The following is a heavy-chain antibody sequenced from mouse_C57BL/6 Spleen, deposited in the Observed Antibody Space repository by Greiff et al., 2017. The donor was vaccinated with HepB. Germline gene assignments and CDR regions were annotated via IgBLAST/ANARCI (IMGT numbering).Heavy chain of an antibody. D-gene: IGHD2-12*01. Sequence: VKLQQPGAELVRPGTSVKLSCKASGYTFTSYWMHWVKQRPGQGLEWIGVIDPSDSYTNYNQKFKGKATLTVDTSSSTAYMQLSSLTSEDSAVYYCARSRYDEGGFDYWGQGTTLTVSS. V-gene: IGHV1-59*01. CDR3: ARSRYDEGGFDY. J-gene: IGHJ2*01. CDR1: GYTFTSYW. CDR2: IDPSDSYT.